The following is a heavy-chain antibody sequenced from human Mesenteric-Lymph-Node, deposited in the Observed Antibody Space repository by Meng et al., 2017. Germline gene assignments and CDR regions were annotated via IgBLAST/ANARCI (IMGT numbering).Heavy chain of an antibody. D-gene: IGHD1-26*01. Sequence: QVRLRESGPGLVKPSQTLSLTCSVSGGSISSGDSYWSWIRQPPGKGLEWIGYIYYSGSTYYNPSLKSRVSISGDTSNKQFSLKLTSVTAADTAVYYCARSPYSGSALPFFDYWGQGSLVTVSS. CDR2: IYYSGST. J-gene: IGHJ4*02. CDR3: ARSPYSGSALPFFDY. CDR1: GGSISSGDSY. V-gene: IGHV4-30-4*01.